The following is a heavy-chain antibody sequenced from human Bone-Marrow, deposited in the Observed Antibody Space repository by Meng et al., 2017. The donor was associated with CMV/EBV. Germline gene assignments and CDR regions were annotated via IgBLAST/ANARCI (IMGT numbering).Heavy chain of an antibody. V-gene: IGHV4-34*01. D-gene: IGHD1-26*01. CDR2: ISDSGST. J-gene: IGHJ6*02. Sequence: GSLRLSCAVYGGSFSGYSWTWIRQSPGKGLEWIGDISDSGSTNYNPSLKSRVTISVDTSKNQFSLKLSSVTAADTAVYYCARHRGSYVYYGMDVWGQGTTVTVSS. CDR1: GGSFSGYS. CDR3: ARHRGSYVYYGMDV.